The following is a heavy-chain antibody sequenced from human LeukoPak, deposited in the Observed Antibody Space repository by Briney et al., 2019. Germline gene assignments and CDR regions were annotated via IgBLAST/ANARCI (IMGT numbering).Heavy chain of an antibody. D-gene: IGHD1-7*01. CDR1: GDSVSSNSPA. V-gene: IGHV6-1*01. CDR2: TFYRSKWYN. Sequence: SQTLSLTCAISGDSVSSNSPAWNWIRQSPSRGLEWLGRTFYRSKWYNDYAVSVQSRITITPDTSKNQFSLKLSSVTAADTAVYYCARERITGTTHPYFDYWGQGTLVTVSS. CDR3: ARERITGTTHPYFDY. J-gene: IGHJ4*02.